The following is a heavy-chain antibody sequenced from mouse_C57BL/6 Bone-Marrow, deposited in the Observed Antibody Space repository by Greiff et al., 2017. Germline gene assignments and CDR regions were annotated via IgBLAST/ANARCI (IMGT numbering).Heavy chain of an antibody. Sequence: EVKLMESGGGLVQPGGSLKLSCAASGFTFSDYYMQWVRQTPEKRLEWVAYISTGGGNTYYPDTVKGRFTISRDNAKNTLYLQMSRLKSEDTAMYYCARLAWFAYWGQGTLVTVSA. V-gene: IGHV5-12*01. CDR1: GFTFSDYY. CDR2: ISTGGGNT. J-gene: IGHJ3*01. CDR3: ARLAWFAY.